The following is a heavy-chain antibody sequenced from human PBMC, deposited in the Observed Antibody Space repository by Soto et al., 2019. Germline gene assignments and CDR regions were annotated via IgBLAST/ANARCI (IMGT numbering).Heavy chain of an antibody. CDR1: GFSFSSYA. D-gene: IGHD3-10*01. Sequence: EVQLLESGGGLVQPGGSLRLSCAASGFSFSSYALNWVRQAPGKGLEWVSAISGDAAGTYYADSVKGRFTISRDNSKNTCYLQVNSLSAEDTALYYCAKGIYYYGSFPLDYWGQGTLVTVSS. V-gene: IGHV3-23*01. CDR3: AKGIYYYGSFPLDY. CDR2: ISGDAAGT. J-gene: IGHJ4*02.